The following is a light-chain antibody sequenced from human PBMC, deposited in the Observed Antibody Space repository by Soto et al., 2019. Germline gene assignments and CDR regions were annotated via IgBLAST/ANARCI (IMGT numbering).Light chain of an antibody. Sequence: QSVLTQPPSVSAAPGQKVTISCSGGSSNIGNNYVSWYQQLPGTAPKLLIYDNDKRPSGIPDRFSGSKSGTSATLGITGLQTGYEADYYCGTWDNSLGDGHVVFGGGTQLTVL. J-gene: IGLJ2*01. V-gene: IGLV1-51*01. CDR3: GTWDNSLGDGHVV. CDR1: SSNIGNNY. CDR2: DND.